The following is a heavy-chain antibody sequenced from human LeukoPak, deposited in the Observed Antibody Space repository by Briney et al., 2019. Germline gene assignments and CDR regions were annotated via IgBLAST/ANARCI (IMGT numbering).Heavy chain of an antibody. CDR2: ISSSSSYI. Sequence: KSGGSLRLSCAASGFTFSSYSMNWVRQAPGKGLEWVSSISSSSSYIYYADSVKGRFTISRDNAKNSLYLQMNSLRAEDTTVYYCAKDSRRYSRTGGYFDYWGQGTLVTVSS. CDR1: GFTFSSYS. D-gene: IGHD6-13*01. CDR3: AKDSRRYSRTGGYFDY. V-gene: IGHV3-21*01. J-gene: IGHJ4*02.